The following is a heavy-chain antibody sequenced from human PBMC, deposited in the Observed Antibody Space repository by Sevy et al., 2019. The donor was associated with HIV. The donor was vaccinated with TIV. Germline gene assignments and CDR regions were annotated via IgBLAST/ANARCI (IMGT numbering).Heavy chain of an antibody. J-gene: IGHJ4*02. D-gene: IGHD1-26*01. CDR3: ARVLSGSYDGSY. V-gene: IGHV1-2*06. CDR1: GYTFTGYY. CDR2: INPNSGGT. Sequence: ASVKVSCKASGYTFTGYYMHWVRQAPGQGLEWMGRINPNSGGTNYAQKFQGRVTMTRDTSISTGYMELSRLRSDETAVYYCARVLSGSYDGSYWGQGTLVTVSS.